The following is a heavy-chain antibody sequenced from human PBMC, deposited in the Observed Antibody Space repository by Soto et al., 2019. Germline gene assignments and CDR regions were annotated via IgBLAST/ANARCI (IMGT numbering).Heavy chain of an antibody. CDR1: GFTFSSYG. CDR2: IWYDGSNK. CDR3: ARDPVDIVATGLDY. V-gene: IGHV3-33*01. D-gene: IGHD5-12*01. Sequence: GGSLRLSCAASGFTFSSYGMHWVRQAPGKGLEWVAVIWYDGSNKYYADSVKGRFTISRDNSKNTLYLQMNSLRAEDTAVYYCARDPVDIVATGLDYWGQGTLVTVSS. J-gene: IGHJ4*02.